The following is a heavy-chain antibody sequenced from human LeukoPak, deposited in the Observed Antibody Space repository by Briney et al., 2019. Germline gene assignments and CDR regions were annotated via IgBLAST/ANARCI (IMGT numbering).Heavy chain of an antibody. CDR1: GFTFSSYA. Sequence: GGSLRLSCAASGFTFSSYAMHWVRQAPGKGLEWVAVISYDGSTKYYADSVKGRFTTSRDNSKNTLYLQMNSLRAEDTAVYYCASSRRGPMTPFYYWGQGTLVTVSS. CDR3: ASSRRGPMTPFYY. CDR2: ISYDGSTK. V-gene: IGHV3-30-3*01. D-gene: IGHD3-10*01. J-gene: IGHJ4*02.